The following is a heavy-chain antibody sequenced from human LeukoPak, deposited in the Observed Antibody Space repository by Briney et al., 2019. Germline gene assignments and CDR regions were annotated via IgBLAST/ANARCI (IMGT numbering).Heavy chain of an antibody. Sequence: PGWSLRLSCAASGFTFSSYWMHWVRQAPGKGLVCVSRITSDGSSTSYAGSVRGRFTISSDNAKNTVYLQMNSLRAEDTDVYYCARDLTGAVFDVWGQGTLVTVSS. CDR2: ITSDGSST. CDR1: GFTFSSYW. CDR3: ARDLTGAVFDV. J-gene: IGHJ4*02. V-gene: IGHV3-74*01. D-gene: IGHD1-26*01.